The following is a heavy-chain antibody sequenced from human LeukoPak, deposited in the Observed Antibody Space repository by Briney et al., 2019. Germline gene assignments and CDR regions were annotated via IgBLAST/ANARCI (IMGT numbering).Heavy chain of an antibody. V-gene: IGHV4-30-4*01. CDR1: GGSISSGDYY. CDR3: ARTVGTGVFQH. J-gene: IGHJ1*01. CDR2: IYYSGGT. D-gene: IGHD4-23*01. Sequence: SETLSLTCTVSGGSISSGDYYWSWIRQPPGKGLEWIGYIYYSGGTYYNPSLKSRVTISVDTSKNQFSLKLSPVTAADTAVYYCARTVGTGVFQHWGQGTLVTDSS.